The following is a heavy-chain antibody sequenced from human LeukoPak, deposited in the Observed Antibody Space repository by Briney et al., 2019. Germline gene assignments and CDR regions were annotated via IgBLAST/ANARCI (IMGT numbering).Heavy chain of an antibody. Sequence: GGSLRLSCAASGFTFSRYEMNWVRQAPGKGLEWVSYISSGGSSTHFADSVKGRFIISRDNAKNSLYLQMNSLRAEDTAVYYCARDRGGSWTGSSQHFDYWGQGALVTVSS. V-gene: IGHV3-48*03. CDR2: ISSGGSST. CDR3: ARDRGGSWTGSSQHFDY. J-gene: IGHJ4*02. D-gene: IGHD6-13*01. CDR1: GFTFSRYE.